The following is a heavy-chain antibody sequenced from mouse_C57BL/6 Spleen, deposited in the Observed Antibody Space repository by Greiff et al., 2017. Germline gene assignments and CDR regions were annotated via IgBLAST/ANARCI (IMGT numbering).Heavy chain of an antibody. CDR1: GYTFTDYE. Sequence: VKLMESGAELVRPGASVTLSCKASGYTFTDYEMHWVKQTPVHGLEWIGAIDPESGGTAYNEKLKGKVILTGDNSSSTAFMELRSLTSEASAVYCCTSDRNYSGGYFDVWGPGTTLTVSS. CDR3: TSDRNYSGGYFDV. CDR2: IDPESGGT. V-gene: IGHV1-15*01. J-gene: IGHJ2*01. D-gene: IGHD2-1*01.